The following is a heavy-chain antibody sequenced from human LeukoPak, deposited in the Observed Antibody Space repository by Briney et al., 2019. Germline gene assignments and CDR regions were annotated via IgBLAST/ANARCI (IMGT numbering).Heavy chain of an antibody. CDR2: INPNSGGT. Sequence: ASVKVSCKASGYTFTSYYIHWVRQAPGQGLEWMGWINPNSGGTNYAQKFQGRVTMTRDTSISTAYMELSRLRSDDTAVYYCARDPRKDDAFDIWGQGTMVTVSS. V-gene: IGHV1-2*02. CDR3: ARDPRKDDAFDI. CDR1: GYTFTSYY. J-gene: IGHJ3*02. D-gene: IGHD6-6*01.